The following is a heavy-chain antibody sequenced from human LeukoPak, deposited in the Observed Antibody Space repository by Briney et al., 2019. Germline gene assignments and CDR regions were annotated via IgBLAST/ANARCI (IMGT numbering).Heavy chain of an antibody. Sequence: SQTLSLTCSVSGGAISSGDYYWSWIRQPPGKGLEWIGYIFYSGSTYYNPSLKSRVTISVDTSKNQFSLKLSSLTAADTAVYYCARGPFNLYGERRGFDPWRQGTLVTVSS. J-gene: IGHJ5*02. CDR1: GGAISSGDYY. CDR2: IFYSGST. D-gene: IGHD4-17*01. CDR3: ARGPFNLYGERRGFDP. V-gene: IGHV4-30-4*08.